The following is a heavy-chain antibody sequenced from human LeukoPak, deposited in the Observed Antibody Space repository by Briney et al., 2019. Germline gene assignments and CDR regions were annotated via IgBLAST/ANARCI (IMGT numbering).Heavy chain of an antibody. J-gene: IGHJ1*01. Sequence: GGSLRLSCAASGFTFSSYSMNWVRQVPGKGLEWVSSISSSSSYIYYADSVKGRFTISRDNAKNSLYLQMNSLRAEDTAVYYCASHYYDSSGYYEYFQHWGQGTLVTVSS. CDR3: ASHYYDSSGYYEYFQH. CDR2: ISSSSSYI. CDR1: GFTFSSYS. D-gene: IGHD3-22*01. V-gene: IGHV3-21*01.